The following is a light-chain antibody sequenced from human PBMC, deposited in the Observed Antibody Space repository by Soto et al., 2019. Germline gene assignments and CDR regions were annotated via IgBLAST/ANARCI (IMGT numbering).Light chain of an antibody. CDR3: QQYNDWPPVT. CDR1: QSVSIN. Sequence: IVMSQSPATLSVSPGERATLSCRASQSVSINLAWYQQKPGQAPTLLIYGASTRATGFPARFSGSGSGTDFTLTINSLQSEDSAVYYCQQYNDWPPVTFGGGTKVDI. V-gene: IGKV3-15*01. J-gene: IGKJ4*01. CDR2: GAS.